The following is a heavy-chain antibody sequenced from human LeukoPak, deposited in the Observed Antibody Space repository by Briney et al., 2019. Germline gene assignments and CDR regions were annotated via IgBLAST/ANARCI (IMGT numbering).Heavy chain of an antibody. V-gene: IGHV4-38-2*02. CDR3: ARDYHSSWFFDWFDP. CDR2: IYHSGST. Sequence: SETLSLTCTVSGYSISSGYYWGWIRQPPGKGLEWIGSIYHSGSTYYNPSLKSRVTISVDTSKNQFSLKLSSVTAADTAVYYCARDYHSSWFFDWFDPWGQGTLVTVSS. D-gene: IGHD6-13*01. J-gene: IGHJ5*02. CDR1: GYSISSGYY.